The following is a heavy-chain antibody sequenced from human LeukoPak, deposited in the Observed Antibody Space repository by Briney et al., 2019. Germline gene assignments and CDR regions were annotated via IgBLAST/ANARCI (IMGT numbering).Heavy chain of an antibody. CDR2: SGST. D-gene: IGHD1-26*01. Sequence: SETLSLTCTVSGYSISSGYYWGWIRQPPGKGLEWIGSGSTYYNPSLKSRVTISVDTSKNQFSLKLSSVTAADTAVYYCARAVGANFDYWGQGTLVTVSS. CDR3: ARAVGANFDY. CDR1: GYSISSGYY. V-gene: IGHV4-38-2*02. J-gene: IGHJ4*02.